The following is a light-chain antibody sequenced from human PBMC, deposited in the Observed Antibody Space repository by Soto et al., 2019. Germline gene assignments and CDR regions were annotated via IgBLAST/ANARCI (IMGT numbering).Light chain of an antibody. J-gene: IGKJ1*01. Sequence: DFQVSQCTSSLSASVGDRVTITCRASQSISSYLNWYQQKPGEAPKVLIYAASSLQSGFPSRFSGSGSGTDFTLTISRLQPEDFAAYYCQLYGSSPWTFGQGTKVDIK. V-gene: IGKV1-39*01. CDR2: AAS. CDR3: QLYGSSPWT. CDR1: QSISSY.